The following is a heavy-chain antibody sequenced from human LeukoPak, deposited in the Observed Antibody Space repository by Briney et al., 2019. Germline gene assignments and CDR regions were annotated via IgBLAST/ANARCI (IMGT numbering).Heavy chain of an antibody. V-gene: IGHV1-69*04. Sequence: SVKVSCKASGGTFSSYAISWVRQAPGQGLEWMGRIIPILGIANYVQKFQGRVTITADKSTSTAYMELSSLRSEDTAVYYCARAASGYSYGTDAFDIWGQGTMVTVSS. J-gene: IGHJ3*02. D-gene: IGHD5-18*01. CDR1: GGTFSSYA. CDR3: ARAASGYSYGTDAFDI. CDR2: IIPILGIA.